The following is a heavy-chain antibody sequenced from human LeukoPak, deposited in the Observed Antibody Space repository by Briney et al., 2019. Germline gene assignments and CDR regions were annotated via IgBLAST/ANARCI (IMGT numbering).Heavy chain of an antibody. D-gene: IGHD3-16*01. CDR1: GGSINSTSYF. V-gene: IGHV4-39*06. Sequence: SETLSLTCSISGGSINSTSYFWGWIRQPPGKGLEWTGSIYYSGATYYNPSLKSRVTISLHSSNNQFALKLTSVTAADTAVYYCAGDRGSEYDSWGQGTLVTVSS. CDR3: AGDRGSEYDS. CDR2: IYYSGAT. J-gene: IGHJ4*02.